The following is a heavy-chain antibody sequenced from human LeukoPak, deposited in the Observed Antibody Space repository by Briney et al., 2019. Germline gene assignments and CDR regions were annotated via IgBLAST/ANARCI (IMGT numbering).Heavy chain of an antibody. CDR2: INQDGSAK. J-gene: IGHJ3*02. CDR1: GFTFSWYW. D-gene: IGHD3-22*01. Sequence: PGGSLRLSCAASGFTFSWYWMSWVRQAPGKGLEWVANINQDGSAKYYVDSVKGRFTMSRDNAKNSVYLQMNNLRAEDTALYYCARGDYYDSSGDYTDAFDIWGQGTMVTVSS. CDR3: ARGDYYDSSGDYTDAFDI. V-gene: IGHV3-7*01.